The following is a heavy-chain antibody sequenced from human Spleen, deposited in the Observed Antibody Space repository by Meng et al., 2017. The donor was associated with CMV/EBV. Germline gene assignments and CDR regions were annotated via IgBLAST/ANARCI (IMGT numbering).Heavy chain of an antibody. CDR1: TVTSYT. CDR3: ARGGQQQLVLGLNWFDP. D-gene: IGHD6-13*01. V-gene: IGHV1-69*08. J-gene: IGHJ5*02. CDR2: IIPLLGTA. Sequence: TVTSYTINWVRQAPGQGLEWMGRIIPLLGTADYAQKFQGRVTITADKSTTTAYMELTSLRSEDTAVYYCARGGQQQLVLGLNWFDPWGQGTLVTVSS.